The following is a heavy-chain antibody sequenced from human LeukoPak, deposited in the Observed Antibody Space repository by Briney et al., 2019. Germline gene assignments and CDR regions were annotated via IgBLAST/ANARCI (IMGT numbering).Heavy chain of an antibody. D-gene: IGHD3-22*01. CDR1: GFTFSSYA. J-gene: IGHJ4*02. CDR2: ISTSGGSS. CDR3: AIMHPYYDGSGYWVQ. Sequence: GGSLRLSCAASGFTFSSYAMSWVRQAPGKGLEWVSGISTSGGSSSYADSVKGRFTISKDNPRNTLYMQMNSLRAEDTALYYCAIMHPYYDGSGYWVQWGQGTLVTVSS. V-gene: IGHV3-23*01.